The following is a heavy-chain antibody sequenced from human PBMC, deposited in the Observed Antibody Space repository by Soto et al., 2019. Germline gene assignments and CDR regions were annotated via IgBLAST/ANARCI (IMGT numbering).Heavy chain of an antibody. CDR1: GGSINGYY. D-gene: IGHD3-10*01. CDR3: ARSEGWVGDLFTYAMDV. V-gene: IGHV4-59*01. Sequence: QVQLQESGPGLVKPSETLSLTCTVSGGSINGYYWSWIRQPPGQGLEWIGYFYSSGSGSTMYSPSLTSRLAISMDTSKRLFSLRLTSVTSADSAVYFCARSEGWVGDLFTYAMDVWGHGTTVTVSS. CDR2: FYSSGSGST. J-gene: IGHJ6*02.